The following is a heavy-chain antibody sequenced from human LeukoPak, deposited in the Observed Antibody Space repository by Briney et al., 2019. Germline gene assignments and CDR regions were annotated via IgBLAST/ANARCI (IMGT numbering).Heavy chain of an antibody. CDR3: ARFATGGLYYFDY. V-gene: IGHV4-38-2*01. CDR1: GYSVSGAYY. Sequence: PSATLSLTCSVSGYSVSGAYYWGWLRQPPGKGLEWIGTMYHSGNSYYNPSLQSRVTISVDTSKNQFSLKLISVTAADTAVYYCARFATGGLYYFDYWGQGTLVIVSS. D-gene: IGHD6-19*01. CDR2: MYHSGNS. J-gene: IGHJ4*02.